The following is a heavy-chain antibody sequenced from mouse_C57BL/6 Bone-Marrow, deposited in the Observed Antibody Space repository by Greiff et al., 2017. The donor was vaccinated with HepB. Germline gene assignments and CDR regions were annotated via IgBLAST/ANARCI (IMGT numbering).Heavy chain of an antibody. CDR2: INPGSGGT. Sequence: VQLVESGAELVRPGTSVKVSCKASGYASTNYLIEWVKQRPGQGLEWIGVINPGSGGTNYNEKFKGKATLTADKSSSTAYMQLSSLTSEDSAVYFCAMIYYGNSAWFAYWGQGTLVTVSA. V-gene: IGHV1-54*01. CDR1: GYASTNYL. D-gene: IGHD2-1*01. J-gene: IGHJ3*01. CDR3: AMIYYGNSAWFAY.